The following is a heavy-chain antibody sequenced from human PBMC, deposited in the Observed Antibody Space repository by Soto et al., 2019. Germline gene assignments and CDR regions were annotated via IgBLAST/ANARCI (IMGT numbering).Heavy chain of an antibody. CDR2: IYPDDSDT. CDR1: GYNFSTSW. D-gene: IGHD2-15*01. V-gene: IGHV5-51*01. J-gene: IGHJ6*02. CDR3: AGHRIEYYAMDV. Sequence: SVKRSDEVSGYNFSTSWFGSVRQMPGRGLEWMGIIYPDDSDTRYSPSFRGQVTISADKSISTAYLQWSSLKASDSAIYYGAGHRIEYYAMDVWGQGTTVTVSS.